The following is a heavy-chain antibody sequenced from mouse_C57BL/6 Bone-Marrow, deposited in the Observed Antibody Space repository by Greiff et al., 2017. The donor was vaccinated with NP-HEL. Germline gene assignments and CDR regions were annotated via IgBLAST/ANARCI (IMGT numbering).Heavy chain of an antibody. V-gene: IGHV1-53*01. Sequence: QVQLQQPGTELVKPGASVKLSCKASGYTFTSYWMHWVKQRPGQGLEWIGNINPSNGGTNYNEKFKSKATLTVDKSSSTAYMQLSSLTSEDSAVYYCARVWLRRGGRYAMDYWGQGTSVTVSS. CDR2: INPSNGGT. D-gene: IGHD2-2*01. CDR3: ARVWLRRGGRYAMDY. CDR1: GYTFTSYW. J-gene: IGHJ4*01.